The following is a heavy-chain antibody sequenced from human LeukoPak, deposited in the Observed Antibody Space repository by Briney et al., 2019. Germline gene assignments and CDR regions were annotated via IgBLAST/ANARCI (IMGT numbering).Heavy chain of an antibody. CDR3: ARVYNSFGLLY. J-gene: IGHJ4*02. V-gene: IGHV1-18*01. CDR1: GYTFINYA. D-gene: IGHD5-18*01. CDR2: ISAYSGNT. Sequence: GASVKVSCKASGYTFINYAITWVRQAPGQGPEWMGWISAYSGNTNYAQNLQGRVTMTTDTSTSTAYMELRSLSSDDTAVYYCARVYNSFGLLYWGQGTLVTVSS.